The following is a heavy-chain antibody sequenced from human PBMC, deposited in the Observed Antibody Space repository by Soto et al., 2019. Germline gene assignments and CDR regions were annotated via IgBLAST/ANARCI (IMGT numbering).Heavy chain of an antibody. J-gene: IGHJ4*02. Sequence: VQLVESGGGVVQPGRSLRLSCAASGSTFSNYGMHWVRQAPGKGPEWVAVIWYDGSNKYYGESVKCRFSISRDNSKNTLYLDINSLRTEDTAVYYCARDGGSHGPSYFDSWGQGSLVIVSS. CDR2: IWYDGSNK. D-gene: IGHD3-16*01. V-gene: IGHV3-33*01. CDR3: ARDGGSHGPSYFDS. CDR1: GSTFSNYG.